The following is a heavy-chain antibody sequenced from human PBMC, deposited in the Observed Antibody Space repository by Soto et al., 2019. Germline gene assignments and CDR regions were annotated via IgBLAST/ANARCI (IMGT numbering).Heavy chain of an antibody. Sequence: PSETLSLTCTVSGGSVGSGEYYYSWIRQPPGKGLEWIGYIYDSGITNYTPSLKGRVTLSLDRSNNQVSLKLRSVTAAATAVYFCARDVAHGYTENVWGQGTMVTVSS. CDR2: IYDSGIT. CDR1: GGSVGSGEYY. CDR3: ARDVAHGYTENV. V-gene: IGHV4-30-4*01. D-gene: IGHD5-18*01. J-gene: IGHJ3*01.